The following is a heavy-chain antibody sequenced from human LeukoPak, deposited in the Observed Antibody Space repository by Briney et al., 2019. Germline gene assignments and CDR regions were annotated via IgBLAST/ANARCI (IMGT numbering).Heavy chain of an antibody. CDR2: INPNSGGT. V-gene: IGHV1-2*02. CDR3: ARSYDYVWGSYRPFDY. CDR1: GYSFTSYW. D-gene: IGHD3-16*02. J-gene: IGHJ4*02. Sequence: GESLKISCKGSGYSFTSYWIGWVRQMPGKGLEWMGWINPNSGGTNYAQKFQGRVTMTRDTSISTAYMELSRLRSDDTAVYYCARSYDYVWGSYRPFDYWGQGTLVTVSS.